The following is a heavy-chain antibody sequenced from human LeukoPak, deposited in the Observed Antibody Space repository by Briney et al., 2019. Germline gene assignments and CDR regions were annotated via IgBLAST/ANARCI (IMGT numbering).Heavy chain of an antibody. D-gene: IGHD3-22*01. J-gene: IGHJ4*02. CDR1: GYSISSGNY. CDR2: IYHSGST. Sequence: SETLSLTCSVSGYSISSGNYWGWIRLPPGKGLQWIGSIYHSGSTYYNPSLKSRVTISVDTSKNQFSLKLSSVTAADTAVYYCARSRYYDSSGLPDYWGQGTLVTVSS. CDR3: ARSRYYDSSGLPDY. V-gene: IGHV4-38-2*01.